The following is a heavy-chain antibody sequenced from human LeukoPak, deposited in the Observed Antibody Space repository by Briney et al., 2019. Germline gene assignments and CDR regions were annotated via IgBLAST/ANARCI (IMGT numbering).Heavy chain of an antibody. V-gene: IGHV4-34*01. CDR3: ARGGYYDSSGYYSRSDY. CDR1: GGSFSGYY. D-gene: IGHD3-22*01. Sequence: SETLSLTCAVYGGSFSGYYWSWIRQPPGKGLEWIGEINHSGSTNYNPSLKSRVTISVDRSKNQFSLKLSSVTAADTAVYYCARGGYYDSSGYYSRSDYWGQGTLVTVSS. CDR2: INHSGST. J-gene: IGHJ4*02.